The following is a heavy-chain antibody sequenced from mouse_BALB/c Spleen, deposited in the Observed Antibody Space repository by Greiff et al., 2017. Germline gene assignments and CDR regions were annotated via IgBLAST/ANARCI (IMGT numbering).Heavy chain of an antibody. Sequence: LQESGAELVRPGSSVKISCKASGYAFSSYWMNWVKQRPGQGLEWIGQIYPGDGDTNYNGKFKGKTTLTADKSSSTAYMQLSSLTSEDSAVYFCARSEGITTEAWFAYWGQGTLVTVSA. CDR3: ARSEGITTEAWFAY. J-gene: IGHJ3*01. CDR2: IYPGDGDT. V-gene: IGHV1-80*01. D-gene: IGHD1-1*01. CDR1: GYAFSSYW.